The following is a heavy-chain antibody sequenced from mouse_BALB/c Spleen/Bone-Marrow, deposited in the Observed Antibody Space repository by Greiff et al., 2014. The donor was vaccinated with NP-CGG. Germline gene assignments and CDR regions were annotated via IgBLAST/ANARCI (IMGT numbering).Heavy chain of an antibody. CDR2: IRNRANGYTT. V-gene: IGHV7-3*02. Sequence: EVKLVESGGGLVQPGGSLRLSCATSGFTFTDYYMNWVRQPPGKALEWLAFIRNRANGYTTEYSASVKGRFTISRDNSQSILYLQISPLRAEDSASYYGARDMGGVLFAPWGQGTTLTVS. CDR1: GFTFTDYY. CDR3: ARDMGGVLFAP. J-gene: IGHJ2*01.